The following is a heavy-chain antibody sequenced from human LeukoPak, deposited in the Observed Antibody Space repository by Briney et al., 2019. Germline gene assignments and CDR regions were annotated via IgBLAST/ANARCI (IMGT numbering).Heavy chain of an antibody. CDR3: ARDRYCSGGSCYVEGYLDY. J-gene: IGHJ4*02. CDR2: IYYTGNT. CDR1: GVSISSSYSY. V-gene: IGHV4-39*07. Sequence: SETLSLTCTVSGVSISSSYSYWGWIRQPPGMGLEWIGSIYYTGNTYYNASLKSQVSISIDTSKNQFSLKLSSVTAADTAVYYCARDRYCSGGSCYVEGYLDYWGQGTLVTVSS. D-gene: IGHD2-15*01.